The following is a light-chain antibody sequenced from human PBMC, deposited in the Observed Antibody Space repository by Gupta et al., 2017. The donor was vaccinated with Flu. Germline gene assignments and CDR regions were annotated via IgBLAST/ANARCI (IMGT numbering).Light chain of an antibody. CDR1: HTIRNNY. CDR3: QHYGSPVT. V-gene: IGKV3D-20*01. Sequence: PGTLSVSPGERATLSCGASHTIRNNYLAWYQQKGGQAPRLLIYDATTRATGVPDRFSGSGSGTDFTLTISRLEPDDFAVYYCQHYGSPVTFGGGTAVDLK. CDR2: DAT. J-gene: IGKJ4*01.